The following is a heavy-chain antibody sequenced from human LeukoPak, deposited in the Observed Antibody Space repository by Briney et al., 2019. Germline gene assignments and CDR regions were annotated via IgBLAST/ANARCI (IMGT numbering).Heavy chain of an antibody. V-gene: IGHV3-48*01. CDR1: GFIFSKYN. J-gene: IGHJ4*02. CDR3: ARDFLEDTQ. Sequence: PGGSLRLSCAASGFIFSKYNMNWVRQAPGKGVEWLSYISSNDRSIYYADSVRARFTISRDNAKNSPYLQMNSLRAEDTAVCYCARDFLEDTQWGQGTLVTVSS. D-gene: IGHD2-15*01. CDR2: ISSNDRSI.